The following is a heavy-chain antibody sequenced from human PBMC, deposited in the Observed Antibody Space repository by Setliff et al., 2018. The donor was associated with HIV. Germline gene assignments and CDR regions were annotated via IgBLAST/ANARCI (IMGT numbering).Heavy chain of an antibody. CDR2: IYPDSGET. CDR3: ARGETPGWYYFH. J-gene: IGHJ4*02. D-gene: IGHD6-19*01. Sequence: ASVKVSCKASGYTFSDHAIHWVRQAPGQRPEWMGWIYPDSGETKYSEKIQGRVTITRDSSATTSYMELGSLKSEDTAIYYCARGETPGWYYFHWGQGTLVTSPQ. CDR1: GYTFSDHA. V-gene: IGHV1-3*01.